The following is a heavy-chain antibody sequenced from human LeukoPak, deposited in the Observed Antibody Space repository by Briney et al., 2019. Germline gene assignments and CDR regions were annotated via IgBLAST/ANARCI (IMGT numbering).Heavy chain of an antibody. V-gene: IGHV4-4*07. CDR1: GGSINGYY. D-gene: IGHD3-3*01. J-gene: IGHJ5*02. CDR3: ARGPHDFDP. CDR2: IYSSGTT. Sequence: SETLSLTCTVSGGSINGYYWSWIRQPAGKRLEWIGRIYSSGTTVYNPSLQSRVTISLDTSQNHFSLRLNSVTAADTAVYYCARGPHDFDPWGQGTLVTVSS.